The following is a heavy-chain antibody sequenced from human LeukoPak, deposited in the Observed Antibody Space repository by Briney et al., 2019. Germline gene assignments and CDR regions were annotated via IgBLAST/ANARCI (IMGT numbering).Heavy chain of an antibody. CDR2: INPNSGGT. V-gene: IGHV1-2*06. CDR1: GYTFTGYY. J-gene: IGHJ3*02. D-gene: IGHD6-13*01. Sequence: ASVNVSCKASGYTFTGYYMHWVRQAPGQGLEWMGRINPNSGGTNYAQKFQGRVTMTRDTSISTAYMELSRLRSDDTAVYYCARDPSSRGRAFDIWGQGTMVTVSS. CDR3: ARDPSSRGRAFDI.